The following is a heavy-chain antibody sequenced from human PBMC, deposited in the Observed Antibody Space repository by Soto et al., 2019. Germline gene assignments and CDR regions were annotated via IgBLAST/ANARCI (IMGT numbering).Heavy chain of an antibody. CDR1: GGSFSGYY. J-gene: IGHJ6*02. Sequence: NPSETLSLTCAVYGGSFSGYYWSWIRQPPGKGLEWIGEINHSGSTNYNPSLKSRVTISVDTSKNQFSLKLSSVTAADTAVYYCASEQLVAYYYYGMDVWGQGTTVTVSS. D-gene: IGHD6-6*01. V-gene: IGHV4-34*01. CDR3: ASEQLVAYYYYGMDV. CDR2: INHSGST.